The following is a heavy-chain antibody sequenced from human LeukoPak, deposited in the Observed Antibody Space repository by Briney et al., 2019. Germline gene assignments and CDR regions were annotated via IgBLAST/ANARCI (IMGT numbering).Heavy chain of an antibody. D-gene: IGHD6-19*01. Sequence: GGSLRLSCAASGFSFSSYAMSWVRQAPGKGLEWVSGISGSGGSTFYADSVKGRFTISRDNSKNTLYLQMNSLRAEDTAVYYCANGIGVAGKGFDYWGQGTLVTVSS. V-gene: IGHV3-23*01. CDR3: ANGIGVAGKGFDY. J-gene: IGHJ4*02. CDR1: GFSFSSYA. CDR2: ISGSGGST.